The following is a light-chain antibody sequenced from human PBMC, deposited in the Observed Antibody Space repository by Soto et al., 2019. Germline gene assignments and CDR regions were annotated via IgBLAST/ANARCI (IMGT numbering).Light chain of an antibody. CDR3: SSYAGSNNYV. J-gene: IGLJ1*01. CDR2: EVS. Sequence: QSALTQPPSASGSPGQSVTISCTGTSRDAFGYTYVSWYQQHPGKAPKLIIYEVSKRPSGVPDRFSGSKSGNTASLTVSGLQAEDEADYYCSSYAGSNNYVFGTGTKLTVL. CDR1: SRDAFGYTY. V-gene: IGLV2-8*01.